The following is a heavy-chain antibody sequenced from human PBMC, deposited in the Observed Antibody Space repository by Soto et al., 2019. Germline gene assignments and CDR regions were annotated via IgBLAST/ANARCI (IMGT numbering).Heavy chain of an antibody. CDR1: GFTFSSYA. J-gene: IGHJ6*02. CDR2: ISGSGGST. Sequence: EVQLLESGGGLVQPGGSLRLSCAASGFTFSSYAMSWVRQAPGKGLEWVSAISGSGGSTYYADSVKGRFTISRDNAKNRLYLQMNSLRAEDTAVYYCAKAHCSSAKCYGYYYNGRDVWGQGTTVTVSS. CDR3: AKAHCSSAKCYGYYYNGRDV. D-gene: IGHD2-2*01. V-gene: IGHV3-23*01.